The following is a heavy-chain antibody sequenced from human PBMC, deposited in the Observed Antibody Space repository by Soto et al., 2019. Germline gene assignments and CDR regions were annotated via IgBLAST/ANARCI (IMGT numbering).Heavy chain of an antibody. CDR3: ARGLNVYYFDY. Sequence: ASVKVSCRASGYTFTSYGMHWVRQAPGQRLEWMGWINAGNGSTKYSQKFQGRVTITRDTSASTAYMELSSLRSEDTAVYYCARGLNVYYFDYWGQGTLVNVSS. J-gene: IGHJ4*02. D-gene: IGHD3-16*01. V-gene: IGHV1-3*01. CDR1: GYTFTSYG. CDR2: INAGNGST.